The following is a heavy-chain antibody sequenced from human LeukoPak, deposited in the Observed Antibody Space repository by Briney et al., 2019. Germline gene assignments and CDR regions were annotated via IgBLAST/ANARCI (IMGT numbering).Heavy chain of an antibody. CDR2: INTNTGNP. D-gene: IGHD6-13*01. CDR1: GYTFTSYA. Sequence: ASVKVSCKASGYTFTSYAMNWVRQAPGQGLGWMGWINTNTGNPTYAQGFTGRFVFSFDTSVSTAYLQISSLKAEDTAVYYCARDRIAASGTPAEDYFDHWGQGTLVTVSS. CDR3: ARDRIAASGTPAEDYFDH. V-gene: IGHV7-4-1*02. J-gene: IGHJ4*02.